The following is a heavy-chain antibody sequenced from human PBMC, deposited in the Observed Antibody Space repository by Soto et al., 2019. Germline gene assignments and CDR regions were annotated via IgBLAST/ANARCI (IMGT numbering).Heavy chain of an antibody. Sequence: ASETLSLTCAVYGGSFSGYYWSWIRQPPGKGLEWIGEISHRGSTKYNPSLKSRVTISVDTSKNQFSLKLSSVTAADTAVYYCARQGDTAMITLNYWSQGTLVTVSS. CDR1: GGSFSGYY. J-gene: IGHJ4*02. CDR2: ISHRGST. D-gene: IGHD5-18*01. CDR3: ARQGDTAMITLNY. V-gene: IGHV4-34*01.